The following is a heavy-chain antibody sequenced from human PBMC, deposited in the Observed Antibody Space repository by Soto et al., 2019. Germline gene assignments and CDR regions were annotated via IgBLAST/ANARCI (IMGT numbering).Heavy chain of an antibody. CDR1: GYTFSSHA. J-gene: IGHJ4*02. CDR2: IGGGGGDT. V-gene: IGHV3-23*01. CDR3: ARSGSRISDY. D-gene: IGHD5-12*01. Sequence: QPGGSLRLSCVGSGYTFSSHAMSWFRQAPGKGLEWVATIGGGGGDTHYADAVKGRFTISRDNSKETLILQMNRLRVEDTGIYFCARSGSRISDYCGRGSLVTVSS.